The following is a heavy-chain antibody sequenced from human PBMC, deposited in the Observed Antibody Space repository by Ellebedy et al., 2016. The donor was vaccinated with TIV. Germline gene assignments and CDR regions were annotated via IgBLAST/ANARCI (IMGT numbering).Heavy chain of an antibody. CDR3: TTSVGATTGAYYYYGMDV. J-gene: IGHJ6*02. Sequence: GESLKISCAASGFTFSNAWMNWVRQDPGKGLDWVGRIKSKTDGGTTDYAAPVKGRFTISRDDSKNTLYLQMNSLKTEDTAVYYCTTSVGATTGAYYYYGMDVWGQGTTVTVS. V-gene: IGHV3-15*07. CDR1: GFTFSNAW. D-gene: IGHD1-26*01. CDR2: IKSKTDGGTT.